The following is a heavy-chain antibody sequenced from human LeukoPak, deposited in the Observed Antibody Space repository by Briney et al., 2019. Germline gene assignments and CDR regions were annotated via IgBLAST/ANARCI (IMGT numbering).Heavy chain of an antibody. V-gene: IGHV3-43D*03. Sequence: PGGSLRLSCAATGFTFDDYAMHWVRQAPGKGLEWVSLISWDGGSTYYADSVKGRFTISRDNSKNSLYLQMNSLRAEDTALYYCRAVAGTIDYWGQGTLVTVSS. CDR1: GFTFDDYA. J-gene: IGHJ4*02. D-gene: IGHD6-19*01. CDR3: RAVAGTIDY. CDR2: ISWDGGST.